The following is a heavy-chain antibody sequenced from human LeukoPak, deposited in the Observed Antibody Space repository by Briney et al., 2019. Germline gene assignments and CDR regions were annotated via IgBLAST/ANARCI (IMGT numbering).Heavy chain of an antibody. Sequence: PSETLSLTCSVSGDSISSYYWSWIRQPPGKGLEWIGEINHSGSTNYNPSLKSRVTISVDTSKNQFSLKLSFVTAADTAVYYCARGFNWNRLFDYWGQGTLVTVSS. CDR2: INHSGST. J-gene: IGHJ4*02. CDR3: ARGFNWNRLFDY. CDR1: GDSISSYY. V-gene: IGHV4-34*01. D-gene: IGHD1-1*01.